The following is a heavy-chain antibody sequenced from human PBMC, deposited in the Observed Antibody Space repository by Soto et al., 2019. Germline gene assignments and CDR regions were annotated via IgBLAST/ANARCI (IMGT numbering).Heavy chain of an antibody. CDR3: ARTTFFPNTLRSRYLFSF. D-gene: IGHD3-3*01. CDR2: VYYSGTT. J-gene: IGHJ4*02. Sequence: SETLSLTCSVSGGSVSNKTYYWSWIRQPPGKRLEWIGYVYYSGTTNYNPSLKSRVTISVDLSKNQFSLRLSSVTTADTALYYCARTTFFPNTLRSRYLFSFWGQGSLVPGSA. V-gene: IGHV4-61*01. CDR1: GGSVSNKTYY.